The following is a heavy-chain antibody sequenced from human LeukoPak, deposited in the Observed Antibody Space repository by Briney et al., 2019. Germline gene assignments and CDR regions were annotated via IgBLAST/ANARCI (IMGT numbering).Heavy chain of an antibody. J-gene: IGHJ4*01. V-gene: IGHV3-48*01. D-gene: IGHD5-12*01. CDR3: ARDHRYAFDN. CDR2: IGISSGNT. Sequence: GGSLRLSCAASGFNFIDYSMNWVRQAPGKGLEWISYIGISSGNTKYADSVKGRFTISRDKARNALYLQMNSLRVEDTAVYYCARDHRYAFDNWGHGTLVTVSS. CDR1: GFNFIDYS.